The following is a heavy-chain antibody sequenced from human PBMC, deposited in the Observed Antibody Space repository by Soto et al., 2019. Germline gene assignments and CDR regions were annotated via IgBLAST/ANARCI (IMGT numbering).Heavy chain of an antibody. D-gene: IGHD3-16*01. CDR2: ISAYNGDT. CDR1: GYTFTSYG. CDR3: ASGDDSVLRPPPSFDY. V-gene: IGHV1-18*04. J-gene: IGHJ4*02. Sequence: ASVKVSCKASGYTFTSYGISWVRQAPGQGLEWMGWISAYNGDTNYAQKLQGRVTMTTDTSTSTAYMELRSLRSDDTAVYYCASGDDSVLRPPPSFDYWGQGTLVTVSS.